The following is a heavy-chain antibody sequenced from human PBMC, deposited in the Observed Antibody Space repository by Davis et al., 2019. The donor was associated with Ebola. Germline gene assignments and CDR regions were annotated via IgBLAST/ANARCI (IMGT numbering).Heavy chain of an antibody. CDR1: AFTFSDFA. Sequence: GESLKISCAASAFTFSDFAMHWVRQAPGKGLEWVSTFGGLDGGPNYGDSVKGRFTISRDNSRNTVYLQMNFLSADDTAVYYCAKATTGNAPSFEYWGQGVLVTVSS. CDR2: FGGLDGGP. CDR3: AKATTGNAPSFEY. J-gene: IGHJ4*02. D-gene: IGHD2-8*02. V-gene: IGHV3-23*01.